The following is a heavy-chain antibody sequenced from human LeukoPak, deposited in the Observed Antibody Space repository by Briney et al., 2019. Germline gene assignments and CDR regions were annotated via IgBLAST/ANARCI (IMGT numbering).Heavy chain of an antibody. D-gene: IGHD6-19*01. CDR1: GFTFTKCA. J-gene: IGHJ4*02. Sequence: GGSLRLSFVGSGFTFTKCAMSWIRQAPGKGLEWVAIITATGDTAYYDDSGKGRFTISRDNSRNTVYMQMDSLRAEDTAIYYCAGDRNSDWYSPLDYWGQGSQVTVSP. V-gene: IGHV3-23*01. CDR2: ITATGDTA. CDR3: AGDRNSDWYSPLDY.